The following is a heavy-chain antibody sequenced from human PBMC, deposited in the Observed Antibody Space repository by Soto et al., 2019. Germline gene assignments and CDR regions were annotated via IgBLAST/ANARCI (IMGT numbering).Heavy chain of an antibody. J-gene: IGHJ4*02. Sequence: GGSLRLSCAASGFTFSSYGMHWVRQAPGKGLEWVAVISYDGSNKYYADSVKGRFTISRDNSKNTLYLQMNSLRAEDTAVYYCARARHGSSWYGYYFDYWGQGTLVTVSS. CDR2: ISYDGSNK. CDR1: GFTFSSYG. V-gene: IGHV3-30*03. CDR3: ARARHGSSWYGYYFDY. D-gene: IGHD6-13*01.